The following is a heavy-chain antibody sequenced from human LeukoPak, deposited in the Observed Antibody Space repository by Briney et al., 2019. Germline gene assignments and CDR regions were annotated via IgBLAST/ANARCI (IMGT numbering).Heavy chain of an antibody. J-gene: IGHJ3*02. CDR1: GGTFSSYA. Sequence: SSVTVSCKASGGTFSSYAISWVRQAPGQGLEWMGGIIPFFGTANYPQKFQGRVTITADESTSTAYMELSSLRSEDTAVYYCARRLPSIAPHRGGGFDIWGQGTMVTVSS. V-gene: IGHV1-69*01. D-gene: IGHD6-6*01. CDR3: ARRLPSIAPHRGGGFDI. CDR2: IIPFFGTA.